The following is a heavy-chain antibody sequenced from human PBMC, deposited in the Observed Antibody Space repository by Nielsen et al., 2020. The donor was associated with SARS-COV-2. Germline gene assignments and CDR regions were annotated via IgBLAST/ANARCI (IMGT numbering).Heavy chain of an antibody. CDR2: ISWNSGNT. J-gene: IGHJ4*02. CDR3: ARDLYSSGWYPYGDY. D-gene: IGHD6-19*01. Sequence: GGSLRLSCAASKFTFDHYAMHWVRQAPGKGLEWVSGISWNSGNTGYADSVKGRFTISRDNAKNSLYLQMNSLRAEDTAVYYCARDLYSSGWYPYGDYWGQGTLVTVSS. V-gene: IGHV3-9*01. CDR1: KFTFDHYA.